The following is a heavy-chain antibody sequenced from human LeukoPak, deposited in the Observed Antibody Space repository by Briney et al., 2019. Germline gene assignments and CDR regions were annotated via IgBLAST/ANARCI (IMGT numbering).Heavy chain of an antibody. D-gene: IGHD6-25*01. CDR2: IGTSSTTI. V-gene: IGHV3-48*01. J-gene: IGHJ6*03. CDR1: GFTFSSYA. Sequence: PGGSPRLSCAASGFTFSSYAMHWVRQPPGKGLEWVSNIGTSSTTIYYADSVKGRFTISRDNAKNSLYLQMNSLRADDTAVYYCARFAAGGSYYYYMDVWGKGTTVTVSS. CDR3: ARFAAGGSYYYYMDV.